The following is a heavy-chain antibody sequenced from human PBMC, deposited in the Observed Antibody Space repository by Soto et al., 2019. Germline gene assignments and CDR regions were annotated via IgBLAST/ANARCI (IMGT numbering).Heavy chain of an antibody. J-gene: IGHJ4*02. V-gene: IGHV3-7*05. CDR1: GFTFSSYW. CDR2: IKQDGSEK. CDR3: TLPSGSYFPHQFDY. D-gene: IGHD1-26*01. Sequence: GGSLRLSCAASGFTFSSYWMSWVRQAPGKGLEWVANIKQDGSEKYYVDSVKGRFTISRDNAKNSLYLQMNSLRAEDTAVYYCTLPSGSYFPHQFDYWGQGTLVTVSS.